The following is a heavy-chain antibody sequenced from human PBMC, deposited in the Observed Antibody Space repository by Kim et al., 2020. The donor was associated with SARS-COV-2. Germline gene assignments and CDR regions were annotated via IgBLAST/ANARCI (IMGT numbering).Heavy chain of an antibody. Sequence: LTSRVTISVDTSKNQFSLKLSSVTAADTAVYYCARGRRIAARPYNWFDPWGQGTLVTVSS. CDR3: ARGRRIAARPYNWFDP. J-gene: IGHJ5*02. V-gene: IGHV4-34*01. D-gene: IGHD6-6*01.